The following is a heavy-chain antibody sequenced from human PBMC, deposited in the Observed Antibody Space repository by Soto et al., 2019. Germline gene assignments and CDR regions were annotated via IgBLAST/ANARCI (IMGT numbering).Heavy chain of an antibody. CDR3: ARVLLWFGELNWFDP. D-gene: IGHD3-10*01. CDR2: ISAYNGNT. Sequence: GASVKVSCKASGYTFTSYGISWVRQAPGQGLEWMGWISAYNGNTNYAQKLQGRVTMTTNTSTSTAYMELRSLRSDDTAVYYCARVLLWFGELNWFDPWGQGTLVTGSS. J-gene: IGHJ5*02. V-gene: IGHV1-18*01. CDR1: GYTFTSYG.